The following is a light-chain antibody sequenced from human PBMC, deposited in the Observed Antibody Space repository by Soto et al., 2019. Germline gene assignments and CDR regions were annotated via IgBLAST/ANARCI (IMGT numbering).Light chain of an antibody. CDR2: AAS. J-gene: IGKJ3*01. CDR3: LHLNSYSPDT. V-gene: IGKV1-9*01. CDR1: QGISSY. Sequence: DIQLTQSPSFLSASVGDRVTITCRASQGISSYLAWYQQKPGKAPKLLFFAASTLQNGVPSRFRGSGSGTEFTLTISSLQPEDFATYYCLHLNSYSPDTFGPGTKVDIK.